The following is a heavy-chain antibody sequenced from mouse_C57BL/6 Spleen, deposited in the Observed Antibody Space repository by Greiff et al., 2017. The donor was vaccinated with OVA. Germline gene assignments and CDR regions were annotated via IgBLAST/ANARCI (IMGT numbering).Heavy chain of an antibody. Sequence: EVHLVESGGDLVKPGGSLKLSCAASGFTFSSYGMSWVRQTPDERLEWVATISSGGSYTYYPDSVKGRFTISRDNAKNTLYLQMSSLKSEDTAMYYCARQGYGSSYVYFDVWGTGTTVTVSS. D-gene: IGHD1-1*01. CDR2: ISSGGSYT. J-gene: IGHJ1*03. CDR1: GFTFSSYG. V-gene: IGHV5-6*01. CDR3: ARQGYGSSYVYFDV.